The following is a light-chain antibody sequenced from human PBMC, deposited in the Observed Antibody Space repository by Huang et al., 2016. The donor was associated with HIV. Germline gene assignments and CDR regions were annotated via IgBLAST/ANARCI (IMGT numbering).Light chain of an antibody. CDR1: QSIGSW. CDR2: KAS. V-gene: IGKV1-5*03. Sequence: DIQMTQSPSTLSASVGDTVTITCRASQSIGSWLAWYQQKPGRAPKLLIYKASNLESGVPPRFSGSGAGTEFTLTISSLQPDDFATYYCQQYNSYSTFGQGTKLEIK. J-gene: IGKJ2*01. CDR3: QQYNSYST.